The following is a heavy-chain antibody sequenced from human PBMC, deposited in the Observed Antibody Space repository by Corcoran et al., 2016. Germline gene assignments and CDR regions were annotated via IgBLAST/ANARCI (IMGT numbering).Heavy chain of an antibody. J-gene: IGHJ4*02. V-gene: IGHV3-48*04. CDR3: ARDRYRYYCDY. CDR2: IGTSGATT. D-gene: IGHD3-16*02. CDR1: GFTFTNYG. Sequence: EVQLVESGGGLVQPGESLRLSCAASGFTFTNYGMNWVRQAPGEGLEWISYIGTSGATTYYADSVKGRFTISRDNAKNSVFLQINSLRAEVTAVYYCARDRYRYYCDYWGQGTLVTVSS.